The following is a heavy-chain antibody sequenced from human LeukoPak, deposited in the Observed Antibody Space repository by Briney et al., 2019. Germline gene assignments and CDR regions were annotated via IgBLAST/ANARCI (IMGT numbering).Heavy chain of an antibody. J-gene: IGHJ5*02. V-gene: IGHV4-59*01. D-gene: IGHD6-19*01. CDR2: IYYSGST. Sequence: SETLSLTCTVSGGSISRYYWSWIRQPPGKGLEWIGYIYYSGSTNYNPSLKSRVTISVDTSKNQFSLKLSSVTAADTAVYYCARTSSGWKNNWFDPWGQGTLVTVSS. CDR1: GGSISRYY. CDR3: ARTSSGWKNNWFDP.